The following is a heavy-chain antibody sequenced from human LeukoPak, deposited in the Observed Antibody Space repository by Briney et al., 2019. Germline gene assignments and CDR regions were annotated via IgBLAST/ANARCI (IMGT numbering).Heavy chain of an antibody. V-gene: IGHV3-23*01. CDR1: GFTFSSYA. J-gene: IGHJ4*02. CDR2: ISGSGGRI. Sequence: GGSLRLSCAASGFTFSSYAMSWVRQAPGKGLEWVSAISGSGGRIYYGASVKGRFTISRDNSKNTLSLQMNSLRTEDTAVYYCAKDWGRYFASGSSYFDYGGEGTLVTVSS. CDR3: AKDWGRYFASGSSYFDY. D-gene: IGHD3-10*01.